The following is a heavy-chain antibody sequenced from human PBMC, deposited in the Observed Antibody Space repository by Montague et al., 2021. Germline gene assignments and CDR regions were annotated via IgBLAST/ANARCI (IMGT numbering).Heavy chain of an antibody. CDR2: IYDSGTT. CDR3: TRRLGIRAPFDY. V-gene: IGHV4-59*08. CDR1: GGSIREFY. J-gene: IGHJ4*02. Sequence: SETLSLTCTVPGGSIREFYWSWIRQSPEKGLEWIGYIYDSGTTNYNPSLKSLVTISADTSMNPFSLNPRSVTAADTAVYSCTRRLGIRAPFDYWGQGTLVTVSS. D-gene: IGHD3-10*01.